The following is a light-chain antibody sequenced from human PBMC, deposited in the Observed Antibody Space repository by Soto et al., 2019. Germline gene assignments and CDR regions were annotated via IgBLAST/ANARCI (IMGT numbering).Light chain of an antibody. CDR1: QTVYSF. CDR3: PQRSEWPT. Sequence: EIVLTQSPATLSLSPGESATLSCRASQTVYSFLAWYQQKPGQAPRLLIYDSSNRATDIPARFSGSGSGTDVTHTIICLEPEDVAVYYCPQRSEWPTFGGGTRVEIK. V-gene: IGKV3-11*01. J-gene: IGKJ4*01. CDR2: DSS.